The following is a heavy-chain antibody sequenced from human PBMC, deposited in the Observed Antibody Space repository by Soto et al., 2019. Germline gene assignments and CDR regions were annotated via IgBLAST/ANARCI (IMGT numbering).Heavy chain of an antibody. Sequence: EVQLLESGGGLVQPGGSLRLSCAASGFTFSSYAMSWVRQAPGKGLEWVSAISGSGGSTYYADAVKGRFTSSRDNSKRTLYLQMNSLSAEDTAVEYWSHTPEKMSPEAASPRGAFDIWGQGTMVTVSS. V-gene: IGHV3-23*01. J-gene: IGHJ3*02. CDR2: ISGSGGST. CDR1: GFTFSSYA. D-gene: IGHD6-6*01. CDR3: SHTPEKMSPEAASPRGAFDI.